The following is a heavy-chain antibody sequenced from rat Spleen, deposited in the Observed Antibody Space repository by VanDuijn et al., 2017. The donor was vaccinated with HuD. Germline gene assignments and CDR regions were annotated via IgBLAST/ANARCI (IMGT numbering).Heavy chain of an antibody. CDR1: GFTFSNYY. CDR2: ISTSGSRT. J-gene: IGHJ2*01. D-gene: IGHD1-4*01. CDR3: ARLGGITTWDY. Sequence: EVQLVESGGGLVQPGRSLKLSCAASGFTFSNYYMAWVRQAPKKGLEWVATISTSGSRTYNPDSVKGRFTISRDNAKSSLYLQMNSLKSEDTATYYCARLGGITTWDYWGQGVMVTVSS. V-gene: IGHV5-25*01.